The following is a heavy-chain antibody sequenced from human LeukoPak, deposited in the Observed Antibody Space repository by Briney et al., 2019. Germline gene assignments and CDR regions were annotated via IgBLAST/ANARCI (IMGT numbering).Heavy chain of an antibody. CDR1: GFSFSNYN. CDR2: ITSRSSYI. Sequence: PGGSLRLSCAASGFSFSNYNMNWVRQAPGKGLEWVASITSRSSYIYYADSVTGRFTISRDNAKNSLYLQMNSLRAEDTAVYYCAREPSVLYFDWPHYYYYGMDVWGQGTTVTVSS. J-gene: IGHJ6*02. V-gene: IGHV3-21*01. D-gene: IGHD3-9*01. CDR3: AREPSVLYFDWPHYYYYGMDV.